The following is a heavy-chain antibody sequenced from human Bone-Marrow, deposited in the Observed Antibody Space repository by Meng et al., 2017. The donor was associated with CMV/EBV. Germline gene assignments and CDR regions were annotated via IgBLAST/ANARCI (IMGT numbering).Heavy chain of an antibody. J-gene: IGHJ4*02. CDR1: GYSFTSYW. D-gene: IGHD3-22*01. CDR3: ARLSDSSGYRFDY. CDR2: IYPGDSDT. Sequence: KVSCKGSGYSFTSYWIGWVRQMPGKGLEWMGIIYPGDSDTRYSPSFQGQVTISADKSISTAYLQWSSLKASNTAMYYCARLSDSSGYRFDYWGQGTLVTVSS. V-gene: IGHV5-51*01.